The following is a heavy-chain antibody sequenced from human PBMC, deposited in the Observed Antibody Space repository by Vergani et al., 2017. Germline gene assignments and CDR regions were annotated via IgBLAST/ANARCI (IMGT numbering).Heavy chain of an antibody. J-gene: IGHJ3*02. V-gene: IGHV4-59*01. CDR2: NHHSGAP. CDR1: GGYINNNF. Sequence: QVQLQESGPGLVKPSETLSLTCTVSGGYINNNFWSWIRRPPGKGLEWNGYNHHSGAPNFKSSLRSRVSISIDTSKSSFSLRLSSVTTADTAMYYCARDTFHFDSENYDDVFDSWGQGTMVIVSS. D-gene: IGHD3-16*01. CDR3: ARDTFHFDSENYDDVFDS.